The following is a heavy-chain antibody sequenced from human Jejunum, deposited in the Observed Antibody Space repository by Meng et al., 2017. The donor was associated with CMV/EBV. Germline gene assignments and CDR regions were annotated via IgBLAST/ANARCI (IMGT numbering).Heavy chain of an antibody. J-gene: IGHJ4*02. CDR1: GYTFGGNY. Sequence: QVYPAQSGGEGKKTGASVKVSCKASGYTFGGNYIHWVRQAPGQGLEYMGWIKPNTGSIKYVEKFQGRVTMTRDTSTNTAYMELTRLISDDTAVYYCARDRDGYNTFDYWGQGTLVTVSS. CDR3: ARDRDGYNTFDY. D-gene: IGHD5-24*01. V-gene: IGHV1-2*02. CDR2: IKPNTGSI.